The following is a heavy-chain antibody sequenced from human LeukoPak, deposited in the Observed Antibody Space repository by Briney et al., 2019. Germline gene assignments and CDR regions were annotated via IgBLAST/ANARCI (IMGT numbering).Heavy chain of an antibody. Sequence: PGGSLRLSCAASGFTFSSYSMNWVRQAPGKGLEWVSYISSSSSTIYYADSVKGRFTISRDNAKNSLYLQMNSLRAEDTAVYYCARVDSYYYMDVWGKGTTVTVSS. V-gene: IGHV3-48*01. CDR3: ARVDSYYYMDV. CDR2: ISSSSSTI. J-gene: IGHJ6*03. CDR1: GFTFSSYS.